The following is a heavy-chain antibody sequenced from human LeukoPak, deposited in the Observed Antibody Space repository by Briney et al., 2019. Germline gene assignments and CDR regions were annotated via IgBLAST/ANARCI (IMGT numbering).Heavy chain of an antibody. CDR2: ISGSGGST. J-gene: IGHJ4*02. CDR1: GFTFSSYA. Sequence: GGSLRLSCAASGFTFSSYAMSWVRQAPGKGLEWVSAISGSGGSTYYADSVKGRFTISRANAKNSLYLQMNGLRAEDTAVYYCARVAVQLYYFDYWGQGTLVTVSS. V-gene: IGHV3-23*01. D-gene: IGHD5-24*01. CDR3: ARVAVQLYYFDY.